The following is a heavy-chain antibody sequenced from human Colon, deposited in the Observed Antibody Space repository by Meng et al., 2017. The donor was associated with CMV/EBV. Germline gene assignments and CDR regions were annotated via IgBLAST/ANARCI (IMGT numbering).Heavy chain of an antibody. CDR2: IFHSGST. CDR1: GGSVTTGDYF. J-gene: IGHJ4*02. V-gene: IGHV4-31*02. D-gene: IGHD3-3*01. CDR3: ARDSGYYQRGTDY. Sequence: GGSVTTGDYFWTWIRDYPGKGMEWIGNIFHSGSTYYNSSLQSRVSISIDRSKNLFSLNLTSVTAADSAIYFCARDSGYYQRGTDYWGQGLLVTVSS.